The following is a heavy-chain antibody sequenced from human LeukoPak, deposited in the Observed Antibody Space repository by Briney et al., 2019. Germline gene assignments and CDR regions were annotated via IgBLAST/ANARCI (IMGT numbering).Heavy chain of an antibody. D-gene: IGHD2-21*02. CDR3: ARGDTQTAISPEFDY. CDR1: GYTFTSYG. CDR2: ISAYNGNT. V-gene: IGHV1-18*01. Sequence: ASVKVSCKASGYTFTSYGISWVRQAPGQGLERMGWISAYNGNTNYAQKLQGRVTMTTDTSTSTAYMELRSLRSDDTAVYYCARGDTQTAISPEFDYRGQGTLVTVSS. J-gene: IGHJ4*02.